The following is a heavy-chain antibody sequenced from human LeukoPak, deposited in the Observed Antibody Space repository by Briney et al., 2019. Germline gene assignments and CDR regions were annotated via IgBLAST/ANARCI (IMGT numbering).Heavy chain of an antibody. V-gene: IGHV3-23*01. CDR2: ISGSGGST. CDR1: GFTFSSYA. D-gene: IGHD3-10*01. CDR3: ATAMVRGVTRDFDY. J-gene: IGHJ4*02. Sequence: GGSLRLSCAASGFTFSSYAMSWVRQAPGKGLEWVSAISGSGGSTYYADSVKGRFTISRDNSKNTLYLQMNSLRAEDTAVYYCATAMVRGVTRDFDYWGQGTLVTVFS.